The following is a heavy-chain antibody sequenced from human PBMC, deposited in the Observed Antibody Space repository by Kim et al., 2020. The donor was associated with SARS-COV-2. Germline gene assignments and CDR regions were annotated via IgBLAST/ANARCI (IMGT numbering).Heavy chain of an antibody. V-gene: IGHV4-34*01. J-gene: IGHJ4*02. CDR2: INHSGST. D-gene: IGHD5-12*01. CDR3: ARALRELLIVATTDEGVRYFDY. Sequence: SETLSLTCAVYGGSFSGYYWSWIRQPPGKGLEWIGEINHSGSTNYNPSLKSRVTISVDTSKNQFSLKLSTVTAADTALYYCARALRELLIVATTDEGVRYFDYWGQGTLVTVSS. CDR1: GGSFSGYY.